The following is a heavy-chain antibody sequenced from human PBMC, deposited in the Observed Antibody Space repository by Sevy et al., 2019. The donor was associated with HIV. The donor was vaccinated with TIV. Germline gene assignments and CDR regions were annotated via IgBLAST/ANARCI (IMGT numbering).Heavy chain of an antibody. CDR3: ARVDEQRWLRLYYFDY. D-gene: IGHD5-12*01. Sequence: GGSLRLSCAASGFTLSSYGMHWVRQAPGKGLEWVAVIRYDGSNKYYADSVKGRFTISRDNSKNTLYLQMNSLRAEDTAVYYCARVDEQRWLRLYYFDYWGQGTLVTVSS. J-gene: IGHJ4*02. CDR1: GFTLSSYG. V-gene: IGHV3-30*02. CDR2: IRYDGSNK.